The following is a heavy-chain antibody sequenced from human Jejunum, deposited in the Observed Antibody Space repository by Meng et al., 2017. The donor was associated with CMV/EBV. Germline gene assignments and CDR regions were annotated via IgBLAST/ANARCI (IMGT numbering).Heavy chain of an antibody. CDR1: GFPLCTYP. CDR2: LSPRGNFM. V-gene: IGHV3-21*01. J-gene: IGHJ4*02. D-gene: IGHD3-3*01. Sequence: ASGFPLCTYPMHWVRQAPGQGLEWVSSLSPRGNFMYYSDSVKGRFTISRDNAKNSLYLQMHSLRGDDTAVYYCARDSGWLESFDYWGQGTLVTVPQ. CDR3: ARDSGWLESFDY.